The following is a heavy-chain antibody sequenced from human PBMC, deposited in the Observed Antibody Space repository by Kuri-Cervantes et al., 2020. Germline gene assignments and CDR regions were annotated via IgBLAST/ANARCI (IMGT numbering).Heavy chain of an antibody. CDR2: INNSGST. Sequence: GSLRLSCAASGFSVSTNYMSWVRQPPGKGLEWIGEINNSGSTNYNTSLKSRVTISVDTTKNHFSLKLRSVTAADAAVYYCARTSARVNRVQEVIIYYYDMDVWGKGTTVTVSS. D-gene: IGHD3-10*01. CDR1: GFSVSTNY. V-gene: IGHV4-34*01. J-gene: IGHJ6*03. CDR3: ARTSARVNRVQEVIIYYYDMDV.